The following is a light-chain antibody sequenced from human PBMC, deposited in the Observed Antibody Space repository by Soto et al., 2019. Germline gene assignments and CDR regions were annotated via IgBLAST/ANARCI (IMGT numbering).Light chain of an antibody. CDR1: QSVNSLF. Sequence: EIVLTQSPGTLSLSPGERATLSCRASQSVNSLFFGWHQQKPGQAPRLLIYGTTNRAAGIPDRFSGSGSGTDFTLTISRLEPEDLAVYYCQQYDNSVWTFGQGTKVDIK. CDR2: GTT. J-gene: IGKJ1*01. V-gene: IGKV3-20*01. CDR3: QQYDNSVWT.